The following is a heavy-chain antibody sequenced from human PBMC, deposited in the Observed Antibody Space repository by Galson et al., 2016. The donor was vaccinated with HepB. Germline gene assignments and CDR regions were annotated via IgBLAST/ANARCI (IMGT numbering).Heavy chain of an antibody. D-gene: IGHD6-19*01. CDR1: GFTFSTYW. CDR2: INQDGSEK. CDR3: AREGQSSRGWSTFDN. Sequence: SLRLSCAASGFTFSTYWMTWVRQVSGKGPEWVANINQDGSEKYYVDSVKGRFTISRDNAKSSLLLQMNSLRSEDTAVYYWAREGQSSRGWSTFDNWGQGILVTVSS. V-gene: IGHV3-7*01. J-gene: IGHJ4*02.